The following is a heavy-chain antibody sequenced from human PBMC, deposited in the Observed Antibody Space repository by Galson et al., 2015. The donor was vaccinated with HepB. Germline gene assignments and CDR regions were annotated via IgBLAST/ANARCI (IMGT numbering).Heavy chain of an antibody. V-gene: IGHV3-23*01. CDR3: VSSWYKPRSPTPPDY. Sequence: SLRLSCAASGFTFSSYAMSWVRQAPGKGLEWVSAISGSGGSTYYADSVKGRFTISRDNSKNTLYLQMNSLRAEDTAVYYCVSSWYKPRSPTPPDYWGQGTLVTVSS. J-gene: IGHJ4*02. CDR2: ISGSGGST. CDR1: GFTFSSYA. D-gene: IGHD6-13*01.